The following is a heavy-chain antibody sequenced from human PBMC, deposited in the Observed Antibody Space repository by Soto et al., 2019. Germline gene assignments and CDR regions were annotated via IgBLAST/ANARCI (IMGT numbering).Heavy chain of an antibody. J-gene: IGHJ3*02. D-gene: IGHD5-18*01. Sequence: NPGGSLRLSCAAPGFAISSYSMSWVRQAPGKGLEWVSSIGSSGIYIYYADSMRGRFTISRDNAKNSLFLQMNSLRAEDTAVYYCAREVDTSMGNEASDIWGQGTMVTV. CDR3: AREVDTSMGNEASDI. CDR2: IGSSGIYI. CDR1: GFAISSYS. V-gene: IGHV3-21*01.